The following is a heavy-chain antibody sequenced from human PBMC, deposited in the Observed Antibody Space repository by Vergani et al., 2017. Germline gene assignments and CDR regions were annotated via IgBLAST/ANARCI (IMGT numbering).Heavy chain of an antibody. CDR3: ASVGTGECGGGSCPCYYGMDV. CDR1: GYTFTSYG. CDR2: ISAYNGNT. V-gene: IGHV1-18*04. D-gene: IGHD2-15*01. Sequence: QVQLVQSGAEVKKPGASVKVSCKASGYTFTSYGISWVRQAPGQGLEWMGWISAYNGNTNYAQKLKGRVTMTTDTATSTAYMELGSLRSDDTAGYYCASVGTGECGGGSCPCYYGMDVWGQGTTVTVSS. J-gene: IGHJ6*02.